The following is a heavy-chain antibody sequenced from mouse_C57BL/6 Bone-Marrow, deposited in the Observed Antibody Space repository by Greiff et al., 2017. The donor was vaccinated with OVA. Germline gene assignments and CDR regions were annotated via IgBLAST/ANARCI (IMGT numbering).Heavy chain of an antibody. Sequence: VKLQESGAELARPGASVKLSCKASGYTFTSYGISWVKQRTGQGLEWIGEIYPRSGNTYYNEKFKGKATLTADKSSSTAYMELRSLTSEDSAVYFCARGGLLRYYFDYWGQGTTLTVSS. CDR3: ARGGLLRYYFDY. CDR2: IYPRSGNT. J-gene: IGHJ2*01. D-gene: IGHD1-1*01. V-gene: IGHV1-81*01. CDR1: GYTFTSYG.